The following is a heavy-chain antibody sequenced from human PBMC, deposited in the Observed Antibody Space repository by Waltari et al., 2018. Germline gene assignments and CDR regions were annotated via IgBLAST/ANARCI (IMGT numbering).Heavy chain of an antibody. D-gene: IGHD5-12*01. V-gene: IGHV3-23*03. J-gene: IGHJ4*02. CDR3: AKDIYVGSIVATYFDY. CDR1: GFTVSSYA. Sequence: EVQLLESGGGLVQPGGSLRLSCAAAGFTVSSYAMRWVRQAPGKGLEWVSVIYSGGSTYYADSVKGRFTISRDNSKNTLYLQMNSLRAEDTAVYYCAKDIYVGSIVATYFDYWGQGTLVTVSS. CDR2: IYSGGST.